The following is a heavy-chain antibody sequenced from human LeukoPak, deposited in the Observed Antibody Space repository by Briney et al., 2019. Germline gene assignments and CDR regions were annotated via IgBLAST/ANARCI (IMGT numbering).Heavy chain of an antibody. D-gene: IGHD3-10*01. CDR2: IYHSGST. J-gene: IGHJ4*02. Sequence: KSSETLSLTCAVSGGSISSGGYSWSWIRQPPGKGLEWIGYIYHSGSTYYNPSLKSRVTISVDRSKNQFSLKLSSVTAADTAVYYCARGLKVRGVNPLAPAFDYWGQGTLVTVSS. CDR1: GGSISSGGYS. CDR3: ARGLKVRGVNPLAPAFDY. V-gene: IGHV4-30-2*01.